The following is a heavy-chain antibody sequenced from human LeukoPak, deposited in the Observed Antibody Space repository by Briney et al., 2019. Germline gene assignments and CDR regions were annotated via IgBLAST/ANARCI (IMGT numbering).Heavy chain of an antibody. CDR3: ARDSFSGSSLDY. J-gene: IGHJ4*02. CDR1: GFTFDEYG. Sequence: GGSLRLSCAASGFTFDEYGMSWIRQAPGEGLEWVSSINWDGGSTAYADSVQGRFTISRDNAKNSLHLQMKSLRAEDTALYYCARDSFSGSSLDYWGQGTLVTVSS. D-gene: IGHD1-26*01. CDR2: INWDGGST. V-gene: IGHV3-20*04.